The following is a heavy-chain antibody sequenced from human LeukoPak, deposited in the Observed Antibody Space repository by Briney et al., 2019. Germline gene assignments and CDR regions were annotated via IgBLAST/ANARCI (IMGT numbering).Heavy chain of an antibody. Sequence: SETLSLTCTVSGDSITSYYWYWFRQPPGKELEWIACIYYSGITYYNPSLKSRVTISLGTSKNHFSLRLSSVTAADTAVYYCAREGIVRTYDQWGQGILVTVSS. CDR2: IYYSGIT. CDR1: GDSITSYY. CDR3: AREGIVRTYDQ. D-gene: IGHD2/OR15-2a*01. J-gene: IGHJ4*02. V-gene: IGHV4-59*12.